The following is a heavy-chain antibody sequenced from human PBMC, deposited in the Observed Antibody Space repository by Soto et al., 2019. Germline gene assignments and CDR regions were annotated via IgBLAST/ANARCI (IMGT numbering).Heavy chain of an antibody. V-gene: IGHV1-69*13. D-gene: IGHD4-17*01. CDR1: GGTFSSYA. CDR2: IIPIFGTA. Sequence: GASVKVSCKASGGTFSSYAISWVRQAPGQGLEWMGGIIPIFGTANYAQKFQGRATITADESTSTAYMELSSLRSEDTAVYYCARGGYGDRGWFDPWGQGTLVTVSS. J-gene: IGHJ5*02. CDR3: ARGGYGDRGWFDP.